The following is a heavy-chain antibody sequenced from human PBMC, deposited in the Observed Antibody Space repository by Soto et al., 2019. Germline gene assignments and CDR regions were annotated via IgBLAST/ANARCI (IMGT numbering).Heavy chain of an antibody. CDR2: IYYSGST. CDR3: ARHGVYCSSTSCWGANWFDP. J-gene: IGHJ5*02. D-gene: IGHD2-2*01. CDR1: GGSISSSSYY. V-gene: IGHV4-39*01. Sequence: SETLSLTCTVSGGSISSSSYYWGWIRQPPGKGLEWIGSIYYSGSTYYNPSLKSRVTISVDTSKNQFSLKLSSVTAADTVVYYCARHGVYCSSTSCWGANWFDPWGQGTLVTVSS.